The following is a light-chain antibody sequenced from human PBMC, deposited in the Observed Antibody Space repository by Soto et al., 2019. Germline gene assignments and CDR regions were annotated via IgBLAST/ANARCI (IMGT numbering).Light chain of an antibody. Sequence: EVVLTQSPATLSLSPGERATLSCRASQSVSTYLAWYQHKPGQAPRLLIYDASIRATGTPARFSGGGSGTDFTLTISSLEPEDFAIYYCQQRSNWLTFGGGTKVEIK. CDR3: QQRSNWLT. J-gene: IGKJ4*01. CDR2: DAS. CDR1: QSVSTY. V-gene: IGKV3-11*01.